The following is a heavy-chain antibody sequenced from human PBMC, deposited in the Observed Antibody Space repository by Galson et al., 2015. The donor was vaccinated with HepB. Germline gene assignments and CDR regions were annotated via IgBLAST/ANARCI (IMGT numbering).Heavy chain of an antibody. V-gene: IGHV3-23*01. D-gene: IGHD3-22*01. CDR1: GFTFSSYA. J-gene: IGHJ6*02. CDR2: ISGSGGST. Sequence: SLRLSCAAPGFTFSSYAMSWVRQAPGKGLEWVSAISGSGGSTYYADSVKGRFTISRDNSKNTLYLQMNSLRAEDTAVYYCAKDLVELGVTMTRYGMDVWGQGTTVTVSS. CDR3: AKDLVELGVTMTRYGMDV.